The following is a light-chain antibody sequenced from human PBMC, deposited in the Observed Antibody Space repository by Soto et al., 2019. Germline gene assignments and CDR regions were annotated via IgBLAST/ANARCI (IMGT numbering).Light chain of an antibody. V-gene: IGLV6-57*01. CDR1: SGNIASNF. J-gene: IGLJ3*02. Sequence: NFMLTQPHSVSGSPGKTVTISCPRSSGNIASNFVQWYQQRPGSSPTIVIYEDDRRPSGVPDRFSGSIDSSSNSASLTISGLQTEDEADYYCQSFPSSNLWVFGGGTKLTVL. CDR3: QSFPSSNLWV. CDR2: EDD.